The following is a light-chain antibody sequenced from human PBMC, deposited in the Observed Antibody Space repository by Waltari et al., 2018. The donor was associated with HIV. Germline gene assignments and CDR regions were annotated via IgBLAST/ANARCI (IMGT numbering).Light chain of an antibody. CDR2: AIS. CDR1: QSLEYTNGNTY. J-gene: IGKJ2*02. CDR3: MQGTYWPRT. V-gene: IGKV2-30*01. Sequence: VVLTQSPLSLSVTLGQPPSISCKSIQSLEYTNGNTYLTWFHQRPAQSPRSLIFAISTRDSGVPDRFSGSGSGTDFTLKISRLETEDVGTYYCMQGTYWPRTFGQGTKLEV.